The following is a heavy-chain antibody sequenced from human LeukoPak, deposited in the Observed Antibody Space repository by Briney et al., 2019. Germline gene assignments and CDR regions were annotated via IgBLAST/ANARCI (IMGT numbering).Heavy chain of an antibody. CDR1: GYSFTSYW. V-gene: IGHV5-51*01. J-gene: IGHJ4*02. Sequence: GESLKISCRGSGYSFTSYWIGWLRQLPGKGLEWMGFIYPGDSDTRYSPSFPGQVTSSADKSISTASLQWSSLKASDTAMYYCARHDDYGDFGADYWGQGTLVTVSS. D-gene: IGHD4-17*01. CDR3: ARHDDYGDFGADY. CDR2: IYPGDSDT.